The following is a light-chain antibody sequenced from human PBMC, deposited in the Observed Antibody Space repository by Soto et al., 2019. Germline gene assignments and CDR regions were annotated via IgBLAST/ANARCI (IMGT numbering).Light chain of an antibody. CDR2: EAS. Sequence: DIQMTQSPSSLSASVGDRVTITCRSRQNISNNLNWYPQKPGKAPKFLIYEASSLQSGVPSRFSGSGSGTDFTLTINGLQLEDFATYYCQQSYSGPRTFGQGTKVEIK. J-gene: IGKJ1*01. CDR3: QQSYSGPRT. V-gene: IGKV1-39*01. CDR1: QNISNN.